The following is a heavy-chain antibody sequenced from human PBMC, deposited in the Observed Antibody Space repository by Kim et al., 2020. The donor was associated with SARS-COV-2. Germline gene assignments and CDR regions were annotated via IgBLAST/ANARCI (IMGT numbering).Heavy chain of an antibody. J-gene: IGHJ3*02. CDR2: ISYDGSNK. Sequence: GGSLRLSCAASGFTFSGYAMHWVRQAPGKGLEWVAVISYDGSNKYYADSVKGRFTISRDNSKNTLYLQMNSLRAEDTAVYYCARDPVAYYGSGSYKGIWGQGTMVTVSS. V-gene: IGHV3-30-3*01. CDR3: ARDPVAYYGSGSYKGI. CDR1: GFTFSGYA. D-gene: IGHD3-10*01.